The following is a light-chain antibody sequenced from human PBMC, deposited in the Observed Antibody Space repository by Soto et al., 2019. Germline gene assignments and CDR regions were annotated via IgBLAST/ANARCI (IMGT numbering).Light chain of an antibody. J-gene: IGLJ2*01. CDR1: SSDVGGYSY. CDR2: DVS. V-gene: IGLV2-14*01. Sequence: QSALTQPASVSGSPGQWITISCTGTSSDVGGYSYVSWYQQHPGKAPKLMIYDVSNRPSGISNRFSGSKSGNTASLTISGLQAEDEDDYYCSSYTRSNTLVFGGGTKLTVL. CDR3: SSYTRSNTLV.